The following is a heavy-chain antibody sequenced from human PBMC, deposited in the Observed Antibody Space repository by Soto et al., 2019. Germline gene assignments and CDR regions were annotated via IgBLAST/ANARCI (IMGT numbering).Heavy chain of an antibody. V-gene: IGHV4-30-2*03. CDR3: ASLPPIVGATRWFDP. J-gene: IGHJ5*02. CDR1: GGSITSVGYS. CDR2: IYYSGST. Sequence: SETLSLTCAVSGGSITSVGYSWSWIRQAPGKGLEWLGCIYYSGSTYYNPSLKSRLTISVDTSKNQFSLNLSSVTAADTAVYYCASLPPIVGATRWFDPWGQGTLVTVSS. D-gene: IGHD1-26*01.